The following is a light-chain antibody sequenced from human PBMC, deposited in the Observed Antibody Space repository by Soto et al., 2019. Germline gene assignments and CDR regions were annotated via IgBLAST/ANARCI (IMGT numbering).Light chain of an antibody. CDR3: SSYTSSSTYV. CDR2: DVT. Sequence: QSALTQPASVSGSPGQSITISCTGTSSDVGGYNYVSWYQQHPGKAPKLMIYDVTNRPSGVSNRFSGSKSGYTASLTISGLQAEDEADYYCSSYTSSSTYVFGNGTKVTVL. J-gene: IGLJ1*01. V-gene: IGLV2-14*03. CDR1: SSDVGGYNY.